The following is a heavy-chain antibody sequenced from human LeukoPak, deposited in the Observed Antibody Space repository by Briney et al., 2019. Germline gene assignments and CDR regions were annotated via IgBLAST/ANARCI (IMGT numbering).Heavy chain of an antibody. V-gene: IGHV4-61*05. CDR1: GGSISSSSYY. CDR2: IYASGST. Sequence: SETLSLTCTVSGGSISSSSYYWSWIRQPPGKGLEWIGYIYASGSTNYNPSLKSRVTISVDTSKNQFSLKLSSVTAADTAVYYCARHPPPFDYYYMDVWGKGTTVTVSS. D-gene: IGHD2/OR15-2a*01. J-gene: IGHJ6*03. CDR3: ARHPPPFDYYYMDV.